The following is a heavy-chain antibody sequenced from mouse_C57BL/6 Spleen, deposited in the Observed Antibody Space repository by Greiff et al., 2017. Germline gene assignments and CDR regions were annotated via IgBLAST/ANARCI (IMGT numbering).Heavy chain of an antibody. CDR1: GFTFSSYA. CDR2: ISSGGDYI. D-gene: IGHD1-1*01. CDR3: TREDLYYGSSYDAMDY. J-gene: IGHJ4*01. V-gene: IGHV5-9-1*02. Sequence: EVKLMESGEGLVKPGGSLKLSCAASGFTFSSYAMSWVRQTPEKRLEWVAYISSGGDYIYYAATVKGRFTISRDNARNTPYLQMSSLKSEDTAMYYWTREDLYYGSSYDAMDYWGQGTSVTVSA.